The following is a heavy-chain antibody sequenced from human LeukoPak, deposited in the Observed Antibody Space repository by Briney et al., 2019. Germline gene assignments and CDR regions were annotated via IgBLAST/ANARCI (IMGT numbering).Heavy chain of an antibody. V-gene: IGHV4-30-4*01. CDR1: GGSISSGGYY. D-gene: IGHD3-10*01. Sequence: SETLSLTCTVSGGSISSGGYYWSWIRQPPGKGLEWIGYIYYSGSTYYNPSLKSRVTISVDTSKNQFSLKLSSVTAADTAVYYCARGGVQDAFDIWGQGTMVTVSS. J-gene: IGHJ3*02. CDR2: IYYSGST. CDR3: ARGGVQDAFDI.